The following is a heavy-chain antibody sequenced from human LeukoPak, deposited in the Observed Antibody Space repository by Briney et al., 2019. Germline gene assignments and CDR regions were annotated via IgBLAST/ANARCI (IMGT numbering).Heavy chain of an antibody. CDR2: IIPILGIA. J-gene: IGHJ4*02. CDR1: GGTFSSYA. V-gene: IGHV1-69*04. Sequence: SVKVSCKASGGTFSSYAISWVRQAPGQGLEWMGRIIPILGIANYAQKFQGRVTITADKSTSTAYMELSSLRSEDTAVYYCARDHDYGDYPDAADYWGQGTLVTVPS. CDR3: ARDHDYGDYPDAADY. D-gene: IGHD4-17*01.